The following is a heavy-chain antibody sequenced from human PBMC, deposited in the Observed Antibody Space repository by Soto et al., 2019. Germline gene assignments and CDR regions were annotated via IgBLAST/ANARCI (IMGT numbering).Heavy chain of an antibody. D-gene: IGHD3-3*01. J-gene: IGHJ4*02. Sequence: PVGSLRLSCAASGFSFGSYALSWVRQAPGKGLEWVSTISGSDGKTFYADSVKGRFSISRDTSQSTLYLQMNSLRADDTAIYYCARWSYLDYWGQGTRVTVSS. CDR2: ISGSDGKT. CDR1: GFSFGSYA. CDR3: ARWSYLDY. V-gene: IGHV3-23*01.